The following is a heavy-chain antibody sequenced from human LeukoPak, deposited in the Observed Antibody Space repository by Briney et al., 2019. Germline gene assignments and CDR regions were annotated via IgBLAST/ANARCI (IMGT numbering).Heavy chain of an antibody. D-gene: IGHD4-23*01. Sequence: GGSLRLSCAASGFTFSSYGMTWVRQAPGKGLEWVSAISGSGGSTYYADSVKGRFTISRDNSKNTLYLQMNSLRAEDTAVYYCAKEWGGNLYYFDYWGQGTLVTVSS. J-gene: IGHJ4*02. CDR2: ISGSGGST. CDR3: AKEWGGNLYYFDY. CDR1: GFTFSSYG. V-gene: IGHV3-23*01.